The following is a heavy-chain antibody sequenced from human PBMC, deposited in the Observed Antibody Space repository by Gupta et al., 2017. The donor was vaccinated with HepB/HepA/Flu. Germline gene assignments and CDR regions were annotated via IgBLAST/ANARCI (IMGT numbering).Heavy chain of an antibody. V-gene: IGHV3-48*03. CDR3: AREGNWAFDY. Sequence: EVQLVESGGGLVQPGGSLRVSCAASGFIFSNYEMHWVRQAPGKGLEWVSYISGSGKTIYYAESVKGRFTISRDNAKNSLYLQMNSLRAEDTAVYYCAREGNWAFDYWDQGTLVTVSS. D-gene: IGHD7-27*01. J-gene: IGHJ4*02. CDR1: GFIFSNYE. CDR2: ISGSGKTI.